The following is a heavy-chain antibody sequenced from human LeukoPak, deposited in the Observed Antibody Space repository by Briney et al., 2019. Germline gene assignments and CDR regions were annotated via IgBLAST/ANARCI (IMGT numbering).Heavy chain of an antibody. CDR3: AKERSSWSACDI. Sequence: GGSLRLSCAAAGFTFSSYGMHWVRQAPGKGLEWVALISDDGSNKYYADSVKGRFTFSRDNSKNTLYLQMNSLRAEDTAVYYCAKERSSWSACDIGGQGTLVTVSS. CDR2: ISDDGSNK. CDR1: GFTFSSYG. V-gene: IGHV3-30*18. J-gene: IGHJ4*02. D-gene: IGHD3-3*01.